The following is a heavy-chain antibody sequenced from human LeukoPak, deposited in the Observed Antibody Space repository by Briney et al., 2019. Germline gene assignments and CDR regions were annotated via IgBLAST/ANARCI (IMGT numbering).Heavy chain of an antibody. Sequence: VSSVKVSWKASGYTFSSYGISWVRQAPGQGLEWMGWISAYNGNTNYAQKLQGRVTMTTDTSTSTAYMELRSLRSDDTAVYYCARSPEGDWFDPWAREPWSPSPQ. J-gene: IGHJ5*02. CDR2: ISAYNGNT. D-gene: IGHD1-14*01. CDR1: GYTFSSYG. V-gene: IGHV1-18*01. CDR3: ARSPEGDWFDP.